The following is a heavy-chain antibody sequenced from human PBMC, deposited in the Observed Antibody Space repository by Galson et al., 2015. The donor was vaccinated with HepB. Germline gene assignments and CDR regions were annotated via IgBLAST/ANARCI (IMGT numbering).Heavy chain of an antibody. CDR1: GFTFSSAW. J-gene: IGHJ4*02. D-gene: IGHD4-17*01. V-gene: IGHV3-15*01. CDR3: TTSYGDHYY. CDR2: IKSKTVGGTT. Sequence: SLRLSCAASGFTFSSAWMSWVRQAPGKGLEWVGRIKSKTVGGTTDYAAPVKGRFTISRDDSKNTLYLQMNSLKTEDTAVYYCTTSYGDHYYWGQGTLVTVSS.